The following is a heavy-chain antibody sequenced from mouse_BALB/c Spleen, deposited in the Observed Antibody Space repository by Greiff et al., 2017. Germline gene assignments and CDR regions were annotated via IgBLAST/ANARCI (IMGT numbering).Heavy chain of an antibody. CDR2: INPGSGGT. Sequence: VQLQQSGAELVRPGTSVKVSCKASGYAFTNYLIEWVKQRPGQGLEWIGVINPGSGGTNYNEKFKGKATLTADKSSSTAYMQLSSLTSDDSAVYFCARGDYGNPFAYWGQGTLVTVSA. J-gene: IGHJ3*01. CDR1: GYAFTNYL. D-gene: IGHD2-1*01. CDR3: ARGDYGNPFAY. V-gene: IGHV1-54*01.